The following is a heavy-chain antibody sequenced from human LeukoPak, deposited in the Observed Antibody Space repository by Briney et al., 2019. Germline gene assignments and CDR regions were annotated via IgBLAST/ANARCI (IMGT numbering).Heavy chain of an antibody. D-gene: IGHD3-9*01. CDR1: GFTVSNNH. V-gene: IGHV3-53*01. Sequence: QAGGSLRLSCAASGFTVSNNHMNWVRQSPGKGLEWVSAIYHGGSTYYAGSVKGRLTISRDSSKNTLYLQMNSLRAEDPAVYYCLSQADDNSPKWGQGTLVTVSS. J-gene: IGHJ4*02. CDR3: LSQADDNSPK. CDR2: IYHGGST.